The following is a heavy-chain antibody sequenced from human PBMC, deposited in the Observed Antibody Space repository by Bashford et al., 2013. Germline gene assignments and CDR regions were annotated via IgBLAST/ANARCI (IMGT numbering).Heavy chain of an antibody. J-gene: IGHJ4*02. Sequence: PSVKVSCKASGFTFTAYYMHWVRQAPGQGLEWMGWINPNSGGTKYAQKFQDRVTMTRDTSISTAYMELSSLTSEDTAVYYCARATRNQLVSDYWGQGTVVTVSS. CDR1: GFTFTAYY. D-gene: IGHD6-6*01. CDR2: INPNSGGT. CDR3: ARATRNQLVSDY. V-gene: IGHV1-2*02.